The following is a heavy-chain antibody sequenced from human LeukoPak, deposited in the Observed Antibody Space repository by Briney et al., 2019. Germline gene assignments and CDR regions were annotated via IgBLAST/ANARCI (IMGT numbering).Heavy chain of an antibody. D-gene: IGHD3-10*01. J-gene: IGHJ4*02. Sequence: SETLSLTCTVYGGSFSGYYWSWIRQPPGKGLEWIGEINHSGSTNYNPSLKSRVTISVDTSKNQFSLKLSSVTAADTAVYYCASARGPMVRGVINYWGQGTLVTVSS. CDR1: GGSFSGYY. V-gene: IGHV4-34*01. CDR2: INHSGST. CDR3: ASARGPMVRGVINY.